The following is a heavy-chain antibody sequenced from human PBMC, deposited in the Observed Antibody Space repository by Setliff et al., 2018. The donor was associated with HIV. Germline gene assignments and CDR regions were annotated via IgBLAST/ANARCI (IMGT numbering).Heavy chain of an antibody. Sequence: SETLSLTCTVSGGPFSSRDYSWGWIRQPPGKGLEWIVSLPHSGATFYNPSLRSRVTTSEDTSKNQFSLKLSSVTAADTAVYYCARRAYYDFWSGFYLSIANRFDSWGQGILVTGSS. V-gene: IGHV4-39*01. J-gene: IGHJ5*01. CDR1: GGPFSSRDYS. CDR2: LPHSGAT. D-gene: IGHD3-3*01. CDR3: ARRAYYDFWSGFYLSIANRFDS.